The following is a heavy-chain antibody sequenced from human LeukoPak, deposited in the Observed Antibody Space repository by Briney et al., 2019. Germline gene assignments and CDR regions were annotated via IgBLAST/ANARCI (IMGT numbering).Heavy chain of an antibody. Sequence: SQTLSLSCTVSGGSISSGSYYWSWIRQPAGKGLEWIGRIYTSGSTNYNPSLKSRVTILVDTSKNQFSLQLSSVTAADTAVYYCVRDVGSSGWYDFWGQGTLVTVSS. J-gene: IGHJ5*01. V-gene: IGHV4-61*02. CDR2: IYTSGST. CDR1: GGSISSGSYY. CDR3: VRDVGSSGWYDF. D-gene: IGHD6-19*01.